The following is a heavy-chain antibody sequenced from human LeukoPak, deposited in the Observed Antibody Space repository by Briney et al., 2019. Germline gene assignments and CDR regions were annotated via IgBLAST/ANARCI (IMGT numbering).Heavy chain of an antibody. V-gene: IGHV4-61*02. J-gene: IGHJ3*02. CDR2: IYTSGST. Sequence: SETLSLTCTVSGGSISSGSYDWSWIRQPAGKGLEWIGRIYTSGSTNYNPSLKSRVTISVDTSKNQFSLKLSSVTAADTAVYYCARVPRIVGAIGAFDIWGQGTIVTVSS. D-gene: IGHD1-26*01. CDR1: GGSISSGSYD. CDR3: ARVPRIVGAIGAFDI.